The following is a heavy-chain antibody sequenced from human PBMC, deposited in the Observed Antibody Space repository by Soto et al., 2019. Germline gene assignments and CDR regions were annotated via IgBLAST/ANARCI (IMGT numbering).Heavy chain of an antibody. CDR2: IIPVTDTP. V-gene: IGHV1-69*06. Sequence: QVQLVQSGPEVKKPGSSVKLSCKVSGGTFSSHAINWLRQAPGQGLEWMGVIIPVTDTPNNAEKFQGRVTITADKSTTTVYMELSSLTSDDTAVYFCARGNKGPGHYGPGSQGWYGPWGQGTLVTVSS. J-gene: IGHJ5*02. CDR3: ARGNKGPGHYGPGSQGWYGP. D-gene: IGHD3-10*01. CDR1: GGTFSSHA.